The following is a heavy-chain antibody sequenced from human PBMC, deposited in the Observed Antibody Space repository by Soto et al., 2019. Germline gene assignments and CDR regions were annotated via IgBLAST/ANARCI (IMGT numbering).Heavy chain of an antibody. D-gene: IGHD3-22*01. Sequence: ASVKVSCKASVYTFTSYGISWVRQAPGQGLEWMGWISAYNGNTNYAQKLQGRVTMTTDTSTSTAYMELRSLRSDDTAVYYCARNPHYYDSSGYLYWGQGTLVTVSS. J-gene: IGHJ4*02. V-gene: IGHV1-18*04. CDR2: ISAYNGNT. CDR1: VYTFTSYG. CDR3: ARNPHYYDSSGYLY.